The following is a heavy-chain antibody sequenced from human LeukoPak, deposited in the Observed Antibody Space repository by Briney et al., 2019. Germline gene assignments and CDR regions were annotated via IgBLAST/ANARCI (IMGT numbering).Heavy chain of an antibody. D-gene: IGHD3-10*01. V-gene: IGHV3-30*18. CDR3: AKDKWFGEYYYYGMDV. Sequence: GGSLRLSCAASGFTFSSYGMHWVRQAPGKGLEWVAVISYDGSNKYYADSVKGRFTISRDNSKNTLYLQMNSLRDEDTAVYYCAKDKWFGEYYYYGMDVWGQGTTVTVSS. CDR1: GFTFSSYG. CDR2: ISYDGSNK. J-gene: IGHJ6*02.